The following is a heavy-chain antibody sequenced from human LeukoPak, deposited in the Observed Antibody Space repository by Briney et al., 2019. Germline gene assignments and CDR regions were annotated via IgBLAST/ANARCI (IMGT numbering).Heavy chain of an antibody. J-gene: IGHJ4*02. CDR2: KYYDGNSGNT. Sequence: SETLSLTCTVSGGSMSYYYWTWIGQTPGKGLEWIGYKYYDGNSGNTNYNPSLESRVTISVDTSKNHVSLNLTSVTAADTAVYYCVRPESAGTKYRFDYWGQGALVTVSS. CDR1: GGSMSYYY. D-gene: IGHD1-1*01. V-gene: IGHV4-59*01. CDR3: VRPESAGTKYRFDY.